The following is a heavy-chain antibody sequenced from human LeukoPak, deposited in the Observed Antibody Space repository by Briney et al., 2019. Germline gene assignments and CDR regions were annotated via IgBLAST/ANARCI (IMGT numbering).Heavy chain of an antibody. Sequence: PSETLSLTCTVSGGSISSHYWSWIRQPPGKGLEWIGYIYYSGSTNYNPSLKRRVTISVDTSKNQFSLKLSSVTAADTAVYYCASSHVFYYYMDVWGKGTTVTVSS. CDR2: IYYSGST. J-gene: IGHJ6*03. CDR1: GGSISSHY. CDR3: ASSHVFYYYMDV. V-gene: IGHV4-59*11.